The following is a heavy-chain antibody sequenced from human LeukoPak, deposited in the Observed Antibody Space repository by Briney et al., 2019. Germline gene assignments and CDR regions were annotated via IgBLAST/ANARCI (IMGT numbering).Heavy chain of an antibody. CDR1: GFTVSSSY. Sequence: GGSLRLSCAASGFTVSSSYMSWVRQAPGKGLEWVANIKQDGSEKYYVDSVKGRFTISRDNAKNSLYLQMNSLRAEDTAVYYCARDRATWDYWGQGTLVTVSS. V-gene: IGHV3-7*01. CDR2: IKQDGSEK. J-gene: IGHJ4*02. CDR3: ARDRATWDY. D-gene: IGHD3-10*01.